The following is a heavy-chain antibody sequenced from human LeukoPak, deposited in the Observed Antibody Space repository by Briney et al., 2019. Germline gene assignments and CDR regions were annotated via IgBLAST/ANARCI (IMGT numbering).Heavy chain of an antibody. D-gene: IGHD5-12*01. Sequence: GGSLRLSCAASGFTFSSYAMSWVHQAPRKGLEWVSGVSGSGGSTYYADSVKGRFTISRDNSKNTLYLQMNSLRAEDTAVYYCAKDLDIVATITGNWGQGTLVTVSS. CDR3: AKDLDIVATITGN. CDR2: VSGSGGST. CDR1: GFTFSSYA. J-gene: IGHJ4*02. V-gene: IGHV3-23*01.